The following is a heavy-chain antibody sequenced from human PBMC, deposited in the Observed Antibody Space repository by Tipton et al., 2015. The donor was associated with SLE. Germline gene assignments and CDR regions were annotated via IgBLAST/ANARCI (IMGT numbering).Heavy chain of an antibody. D-gene: IGHD6-6*01. CDR3: ARDRIAAHDAFDI. CDR2: IYTSGST. Sequence: TLSLTCAVYGGSFSSYYWSWIRQPAGKGLEWIGYIYTSGSTNYNPSLKSRVTISVDTSKNQFSLKLSSVTAADTAVYYCARDRIAAHDAFDIWGQGTMVTVSS. V-gene: IGHV4-4*09. J-gene: IGHJ3*02. CDR1: GGSFSSYY.